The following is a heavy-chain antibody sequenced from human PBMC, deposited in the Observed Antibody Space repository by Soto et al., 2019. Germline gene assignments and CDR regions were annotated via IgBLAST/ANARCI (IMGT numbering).Heavy chain of an antibody. CDR3: ARIYPGFWFGP. Sequence: SGSLSLTCTVSGGSIRSGDYDWSWIRQPPGKGLEWIGYIYYSGSTYYNPSLKSRVTITVDTSKNQFSLKLSSVTASDTAVYYCARIYPGFWFGPWGQGTLVTVSS. J-gene: IGHJ5*02. CDR2: IYYSGST. D-gene: IGHD5-12*01. V-gene: IGHV4-30-4*01. CDR1: GGSIRSGDYD.